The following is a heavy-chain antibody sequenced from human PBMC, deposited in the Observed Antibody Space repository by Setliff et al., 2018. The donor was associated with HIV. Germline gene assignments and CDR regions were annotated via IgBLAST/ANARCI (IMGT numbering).Heavy chain of an antibody. CDR3: AREDYSSGDFDY. D-gene: IGHD6-19*01. Sequence: ASVKVSCKASGYTFTSYDINWVRQATGQGLEWMGWMNPNSGHTGYAQKFQGRVTITSDTSISTAYMELSSLRSEDTAVYYCAREDYSSGDFDYWGQGTLVTVSS. CDR1: GYTFTSYD. CDR2: MNPNSGHT. J-gene: IGHJ4*02. V-gene: IGHV1-8*03.